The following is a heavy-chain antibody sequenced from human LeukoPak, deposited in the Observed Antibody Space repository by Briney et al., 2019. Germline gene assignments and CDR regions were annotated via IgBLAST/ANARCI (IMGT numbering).Heavy chain of an antibody. Sequence: GGSLRLSCAASGFTFSSHAMSWVRRAPGKGLEWVSVIYSGGSTYYADSVKGRFTISRDNSKNTLYLQMNSLRAEDTAVYYCARDTGDPPEGAFDIWGQGTMVTVSS. J-gene: IGHJ3*02. V-gene: IGHV3-53*01. CDR1: GFTFSSHA. CDR2: IYSGGST. CDR3: ARDTGDPPEGAFDI. D-gene: IGHD7-27*01.